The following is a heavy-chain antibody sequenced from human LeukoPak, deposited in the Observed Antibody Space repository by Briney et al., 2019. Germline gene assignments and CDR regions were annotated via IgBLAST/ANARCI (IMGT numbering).Heavy chain of an antibody. V-gene: IGHV1-69*01. CDR1: GGTFSSYA. CDR3: ARHVVPAAALYY. CDR2: IIPIFGTA. D-gene: IGHD2-2*01. Sequence: SVKVSCKASGGTFSSYAISWVRQAPGQGLEWMGGIIPIFGTANYAQKFQGRVTITADESTSTAYMELSSLRSEDTAVYYCARHVVPAAALYYWGQGTLVTASS. J-gene: IGHJ4*02.